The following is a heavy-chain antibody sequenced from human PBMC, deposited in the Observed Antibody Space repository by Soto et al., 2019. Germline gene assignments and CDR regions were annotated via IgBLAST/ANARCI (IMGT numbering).Heavy chain of an antibody. J-gene: IGHJ3*02. V-gene: IGHV3-30-3*01. CDR1: RFSFSTYA. Sequence: QVQLVESGGGVVQPGRSLRLSCAASRFSFSTYAIHWVRQAPGKGLEWVAGISYDGGNEYYADSVKGRFTISRDNSKSTLYLKMNSLEPDDTAVYYCARDRSGSHEIDDSLDIWGRGTMVTVSS. CDR3: ARDRSGSHEIDDSLDI. CDR2: ISYDGGNE. D-gene: IGHD1-26*01.